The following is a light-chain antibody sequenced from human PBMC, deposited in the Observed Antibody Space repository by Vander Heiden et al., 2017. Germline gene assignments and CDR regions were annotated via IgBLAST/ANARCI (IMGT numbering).Light chain of an antibody. CDR2: AAA. Sequence: FQLTQSPSSLSASLGERATITCRASQGISNYYAWWQQKTRKDPKCLINAAASMQSGVPSKCSSSGAGTDYTPTITSRQPEDVATEYCQQYDSYPLTFGGGTKVEIK. CDR1: QGISNY. J-gene: IGKJ4*01. V-gene: IGKV1-16*02. CDR3: QQYDSYPLT.